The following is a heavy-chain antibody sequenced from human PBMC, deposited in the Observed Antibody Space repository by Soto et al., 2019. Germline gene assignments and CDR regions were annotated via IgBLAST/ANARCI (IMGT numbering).Heavy chain of an antibody. CDR2: ISGSGGST. CDR1: GFTFSGYA. CDR3: AKDSPAVGSSWYRGIAVKDY. Sequence: GGSLRLSCAASGFTFSGYATIWVRQAPGKGLEWVSAISGSGGSTYYADSVKGRFTISRDNSKNTLYLQMNSLRAEDTAVYYCAKDSPAVGSSWYRGIAVKDYWGQGTLVTVS. D-gene: IGHD6-13*01. V-gene: IGHV3-23*01. J-gene: IGHJ4*02.